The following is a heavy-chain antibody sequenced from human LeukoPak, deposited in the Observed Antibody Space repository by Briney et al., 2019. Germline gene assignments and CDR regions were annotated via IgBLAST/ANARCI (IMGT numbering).Heavy chain of an antibody. D-gene: IGHD6-13*01. CDR3: VNRSSRVSQTIDY. CDR2: LSSDGGST. V-gene: IGHV3-64*05. CDR1: GFTFSKYA. Sequence: GGSLRLSCSASGFTFSKYAMHWVRQALGRGLDYVSDLSSDGGSTNYADSVKGRFTISRDNFQNTLYIHMSSLRDEDTAVYNSVNRSSRVSQTIDYWGQGTLVTVSS. J-gene: IGHJ4*02.